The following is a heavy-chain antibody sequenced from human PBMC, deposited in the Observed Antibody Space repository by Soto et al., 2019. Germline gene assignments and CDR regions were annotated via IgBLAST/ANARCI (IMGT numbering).Heavy chain of an antibody. J-gene: IGHJ6*02. CDR1: GYTFTGYY. CDR3: ARGASLERLLIFSTYYYYGMDV. CDR2: INPNSGGT. D-gene: IGHD1-1*01. V-gene: IGHV1-2*04. Sequence: QVQLVQSGAEVKKPGASVKVSCKASGYTFTGYYMHWVRQAPGQGLEWMGWINPNSGGTNYAQKYQGWVTMTSRTTISTADMELSRLRSADTAVYYCARGASLERLLIFSTYYYYGMDVWGQGTTVTVSS.